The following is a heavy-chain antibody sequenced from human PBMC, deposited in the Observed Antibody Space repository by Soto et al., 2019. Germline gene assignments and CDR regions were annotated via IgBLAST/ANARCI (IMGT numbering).Heavy chain of an antibody. J-gene: IGHJ5*02. Sequence: PVGSLRHSCAASGLTGSSDYMSWVRQATGKGLGWVSVIYTGGSTYYADSVKGRFTFSRDNSKNTLYLQMNSLRAEDTAVYYCARAYGGNPALFDPWGQGTLVTVSS. CDR2: IYTGGST. V-gene: IGHV3-53*01. CDR1: GLTGSSDY. CDR3: ARAYGGNPALFDP. D-gene: IGHD4-17*01.